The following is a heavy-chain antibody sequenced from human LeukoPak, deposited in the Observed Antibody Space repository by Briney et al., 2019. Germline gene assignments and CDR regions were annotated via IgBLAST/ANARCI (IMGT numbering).Heavy chain of an antibody. V-gene: IGHV1-69*13. CDR3: ARGTGVYYYYGMDV. CDR1: GGTFSSYA. CDR2: IIPIFGTA. Sequence: EASVTVSCTASGGTFSSYAISWVRQAPGQGLEWMGGIIPIFGTANYAQKFQGRVTITADESTSTAYMELSSLRSEDTAVYYCARGTGVYYYYGMDVWGQGTTVTVSS. D-gene: IGHD1-1*01. J-gene: IGHJ6*02.